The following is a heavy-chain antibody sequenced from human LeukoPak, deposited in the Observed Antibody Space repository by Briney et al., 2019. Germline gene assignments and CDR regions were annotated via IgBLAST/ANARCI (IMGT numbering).Heavy chain of an antibody. CDR1: GFTFSSYA. V-gene: IGHV3-23*01. CDR3: AKSLARGVILSTSDY. D-gene: IGHD3-16*02. J-gene: IGHJ4*02. CDR2: ISGSGGST. Sequence: GGSLRLSCAASGFTFSSYAMSWVRQAPGKGLEWVSAISGSGGSTYYADSVKGRFTISRDNSKNTLYLQMNSLRAEDTAVYYCAKSLARGVILSTSDYGGQGTLVTVSS.